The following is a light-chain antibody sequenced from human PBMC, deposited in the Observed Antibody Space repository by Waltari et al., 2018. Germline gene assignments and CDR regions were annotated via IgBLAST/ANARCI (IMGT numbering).Light chain of an antibody. V-gene: IGLV3-19*01. CDR2: DKN. CDR1: SLRTYS. Sequence: SSELTPDPAVSVALGQTVRIPSQGHSLRTYSATCYQHRPGQAPILVIYDKNNRPPGVPDRFSGSSSHNTGSLNITGAQAEDEASYYCHSRDASGVAGSFGGGTKLTVL. CDR3: HSRDASGVAGS. J-gene: IGLJ2*01.